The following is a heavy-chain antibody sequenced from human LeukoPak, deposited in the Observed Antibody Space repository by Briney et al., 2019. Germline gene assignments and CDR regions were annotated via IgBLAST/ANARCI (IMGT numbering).Heavy chain of an antibody. CDR2: IYSGGST. CDR1: GFTVSSNY. Sequence: QSGGSLRLSCAASGFTVSSNYMSWVRQAPGKGLEWVSVIYSGGSTYYAHSVKGRFTISRDNSKNTLYLQMNSLRAEDTAVYYCARAGLYCSGGSCYHFDYWGQGTLVTVSS. J-gene: IGHJ4*02. V-gene: IGHV3-53*01. D-gene: IGHD2-15*01. CDR3: ARAGLYCSGGSCYHFDY.